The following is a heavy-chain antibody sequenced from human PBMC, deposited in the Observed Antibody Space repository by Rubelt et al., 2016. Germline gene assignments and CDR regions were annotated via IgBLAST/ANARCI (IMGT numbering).Heavy chain of an antibody. V-gene: IGHV4-59*01. CDR1: GGSISSYY. CDR3: AGGITIFGVASGYFDY. D-gene: IGHD3-3*01. J-gene: IGHJ4*02. Sequence: QVQLQESGPGLVKPSETLSLTCTVSGGSISSYYWSWIRQPPGKGLEWIGYIYYSGSTNYNPSLKSRVTISVDTSKNQFSLKLGSVPAADTAVYYCAGGITIFGVASGYFDYWGQGTLVTVSS. CDR2: IYYSGST.